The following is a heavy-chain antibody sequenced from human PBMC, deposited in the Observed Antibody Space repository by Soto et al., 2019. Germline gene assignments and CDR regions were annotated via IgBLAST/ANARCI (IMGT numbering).Heavy chain of an antibody. CDR3: ARRYQLLPSPLDP. CDR1: GGTFSSYA. Sequence: SVKVSCKASGGTFSSYAISWVRQAPGQGLEWMGGIIPIFGTANYAQKFQGRVTITADKSTSTAYMELSSLRSEDTAVYYCARRYQLLPSPLDPWGQGTLVTVSS. J-gene: IGHJ5*02. D-gene: IGHD2-2*01. V-gene: IGHV1-69*06. CDR2: IIPIFGTA.